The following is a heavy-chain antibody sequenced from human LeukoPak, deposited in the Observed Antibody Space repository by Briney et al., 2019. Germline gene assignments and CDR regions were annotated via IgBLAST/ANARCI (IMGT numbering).Heavy chain of an antibody. J-gene: IGHJ6*03. CDR3: ARALSWGSSSWYPSSYYYYYMDV. CDR1: DGSINSGSYY. CDR2: VSWSGSA. Sequence: SETLSLTCIVSDGSINSGSYYWSWIRQPAGHGLEWIGRVSWSGSATYNPSLESRVTMSVDTSKNQFSLKLSSVTAADTAVYYCARALSWGSSSWYPSSYYYYYMDVWGKGTTVTISS. D-gene: IGHD6-13*01. V-gene: IGHV4-61*02.